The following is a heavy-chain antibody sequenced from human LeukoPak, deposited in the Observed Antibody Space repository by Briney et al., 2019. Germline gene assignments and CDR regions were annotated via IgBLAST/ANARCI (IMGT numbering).Heavy chain of an antibody. CDR2: IYSGGST. J-gene: IGHJ3*02. V-gene: IGHV3-53*01. CDR1: GFTVSSNY. CDR3: ASTTGLTVVTTDAFDI. Sequence: GGSLRLSCAASGFTVSSNYMSWVRQAPGKGLEWVSVIYSGGSTYYADSVKGRFTISRDNSKNTLYLQMNSLRAEDTAVYYCASTTGLTVVTTDAFDIWGQGTMVTVSS. D-gene: IGHD4-23*01.